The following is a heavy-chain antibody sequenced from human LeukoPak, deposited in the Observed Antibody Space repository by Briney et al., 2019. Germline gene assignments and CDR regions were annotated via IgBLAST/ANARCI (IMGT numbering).Heavy chain of an antibody. CDR2: ICTSGST. CDR3: AREGSVNGYPPRLDY. V-gene: IGHV4-4*07. D-gene: IGHD2-8*01. Sequence: SETLSLTCTVSGGSLSTYCWTWVRQPAGKGLEWLGRICTSGSTNYNPSLKSRVTMSVDSSKNQFSLILTSATAADTAIYYCAREGSVNGYPPRLDYWGQGTLVTVSS. CDR1: GGSLSTYC. J-gene: IGHJ4*02.